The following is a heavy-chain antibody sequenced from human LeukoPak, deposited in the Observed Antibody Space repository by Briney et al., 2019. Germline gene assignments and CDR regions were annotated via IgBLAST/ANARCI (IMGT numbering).Heavy chain of an antibody. CDR3: ANAGYSYGPNWFDP. J-gene: IGHJ5*02. Sequence: PGGSLTLSCAASGFTFSSYAMSWVRQAPGKGLEWVSAISGSGGSTYYADSVKGRFTISRDNSKNTLYLQMNSLRAEDTAVYYCANAGYSYGPNWFDPWGQGTLVTVSS. CDR2: ISGSGGST. CDR1: GFTFSSYA. V-gene: IGHV3-23*01. D-gene: IGHD5-18*01.